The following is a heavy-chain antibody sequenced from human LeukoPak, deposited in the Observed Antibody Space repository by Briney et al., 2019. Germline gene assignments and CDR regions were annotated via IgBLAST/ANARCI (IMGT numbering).Heavy chain of an antibody. J-gene: IGHJ6*02. CDR3: ASRGYCSSTSCYAGYYYGMDV. V-gene: IGHV1-2*02. CDR1: GYTFTGYY. D-gene: IGHD2-2*01. Sequence: GASVKVSCKASGYTFTGYYMHWVRQAPGQGLEWMGWINPNSGGTNYAQKFQGRVTMTRDTSISTAYMELSRLRSDDTAVYYCASRGYCSSTSCYAGYYYGMDVWGQGTTVTVSS. CDR2: INPNSGGT.